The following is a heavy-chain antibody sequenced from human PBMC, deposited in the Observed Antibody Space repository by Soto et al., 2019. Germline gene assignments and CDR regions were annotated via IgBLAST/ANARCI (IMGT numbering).Heavy chain of an antibody. J-gene: IGHJ6*02. CDR2: ISYDGSNK. CDR1: GFTFSSYG. D-gene: IGHD2-15*01. Sequence: GSLRLSCAASGFTFSSYGMHWVRQAPGKGLEWVAVISYDGSNKYYADSVKGRFTISRDNSKNTLYLQMNSLRAEDTAVYYCAKPSYCSGGSCDYYGMDVWGQGTTVTVSS. V-gene: IGHV3-30*18. CDR3: AKPSYCSGGSCDYYGMDV.